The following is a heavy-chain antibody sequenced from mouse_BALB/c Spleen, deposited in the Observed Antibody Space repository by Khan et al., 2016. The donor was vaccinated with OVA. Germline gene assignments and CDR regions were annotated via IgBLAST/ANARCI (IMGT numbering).Heavy chain of an antibody. CDR1: GYTFTSYW. CDR2: TNPTNGRT. CDR3: ARIKKIVATYFDY. D-gene: IGHD1-1*01. J-gene: IGHJ2*01. V-gene: IGHV1S81*02. Sequence: QVQLQQSGAELVKAGASVKMSCKASGYTFTSYWMHWVKQRLGQGLEWFAETNPTNGRTYYNEKFKSKVTLTVDKSSSTAYMQLSGPTFDDSAVNYCARIKKIVATYFDYWGQGTTLTVSS.